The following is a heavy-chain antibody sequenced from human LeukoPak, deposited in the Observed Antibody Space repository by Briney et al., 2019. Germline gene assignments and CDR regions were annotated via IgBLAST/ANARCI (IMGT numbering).Heavy chain of an antibody. J-gene: IGHJ4*02. D-gene: IGHD3-9*01. Sequence: PSQTLSLTCTVSGGSISSGGYYWSWIRQPPGKGLEWIGYIYYSGSTNYNPSLKSRVTISVDTSKNQFSLKLSSVTAADTAVYYCARRGVDYDILTGYPFAYFDYWGQGTLVTVSS. V-gene: IGHV4-61*08. CDR2: IYYSGST. CDR3: ARRGVDYDILTGYPFAYFDY. CDR1: GGSISSGGYY.